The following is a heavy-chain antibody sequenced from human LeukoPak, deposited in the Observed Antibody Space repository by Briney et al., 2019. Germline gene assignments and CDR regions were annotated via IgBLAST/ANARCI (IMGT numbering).Heavy chain of an antibody. J-gene: IGHJ6*02. CDR2: INPSGGST. CDR1: GYTFTSYC. D-gene: IGHD3-3*01. CDR3: ARDLRFLEWSPWNYYYYGMDV. Sequence: ASVKVSCKASGYTFTSYCIHWVRQAPGQGLEWMGIINPSGGSTSYAQKFQGRVTMTRDTSTSTVYMELSSLRSEDTAVYYCARDLRFLEWSPWNYYYYGMDVWGQGTTVTVSS. V-gene: IGHV1-46*01.